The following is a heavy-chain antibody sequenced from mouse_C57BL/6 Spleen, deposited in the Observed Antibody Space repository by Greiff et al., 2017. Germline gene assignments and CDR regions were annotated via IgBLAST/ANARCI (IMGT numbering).Heavy chain of an antibody. D-gene: IGHD2-1*01. CDR3: ARGTYGNYKLAWFAY. Sequence: VQLKQSGPELVKPGASVKISCKASGYTFTDYYMNWVKQSHGKSLEWIGDINPNNGGTSYNQKFKGKATLTVDKSSSTAYMERRSLTSEDSAVYYCARGTYGNYKLAWFAYWGQGTLVTVSA. J-gene: IGHJ3*01. V-gene: IGHV1-26*01. CDR2: INPNNGGT. CDR1: GYTFTDYY.